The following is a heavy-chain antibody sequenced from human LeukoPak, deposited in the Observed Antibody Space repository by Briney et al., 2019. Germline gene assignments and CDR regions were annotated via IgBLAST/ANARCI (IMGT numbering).Heavy chain of an antibody. CDR3: ARIGNLLSIEYWYFDL. V-gene: IGHV3-11*01. Sequence: PGGSVRLFCGASGFTLRYYFMSWIRPAPGEGLEWISYICSRSSNIYYADSLKGRFTISRDNAKNSLYLQMNSLRAEDTAVYYCARIGNLLSIEYWYFDLWGRGTLLTVSS. CDR2: ICSRSSNI. D-gene: IGHD1-14*01. CDR1: GFTLRYYF. J-gene: IGHJ2*01.